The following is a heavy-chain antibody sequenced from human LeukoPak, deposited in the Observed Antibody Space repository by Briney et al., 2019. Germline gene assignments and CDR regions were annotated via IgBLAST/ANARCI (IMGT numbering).Heavy chain of an antibody. Sequence: PGGSLRLSCAASGFTFSSYSMNWVRQAPGKGLEWVSSISGSSSYIYYADSVKGRFTISRDNAKNSLYLQMNSLRAEDTAVYYCARDQGPGGAATDYWGQGTLVTVSS. CDR3: ARDQGPGGAATDY. CDR2: ISGSSSYI. J-gene: IGHJ4*02. CDR1: GFTFSSYS. D-gene: IGHD1-26*01. V-gene: IGHV3-21*01.